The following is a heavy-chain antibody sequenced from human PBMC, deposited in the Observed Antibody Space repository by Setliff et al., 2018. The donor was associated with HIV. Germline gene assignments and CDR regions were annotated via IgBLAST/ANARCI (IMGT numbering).Heavy chain of an antibody. J-gene: IGHJ4*02. CDR1: GGSISSSIYY. Sequence: SETLSLTCTVSGGSISSSIYYWGWIRQPPGKGLEWIGNIFYSGSTYYNPSLKSRVTISVDTSKNQFSLRLSSVTAADTAVYYCARVPDYWGQGTLVTVSS. CDR2: IFYSGST. V-gene: IGHV4-39*01. CDR3: ARVPDY.